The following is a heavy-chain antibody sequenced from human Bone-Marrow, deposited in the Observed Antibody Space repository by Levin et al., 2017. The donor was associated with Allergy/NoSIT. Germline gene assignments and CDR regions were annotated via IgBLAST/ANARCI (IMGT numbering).Heavy chain of an antibody. D-gene: IGHD3-22*01. CDR3: ARIQGDYDSSGFHDF. J-gene: IGHJ4*02. CDR2: IFSNDEK. V-gene: IGHV2-26*01. CDR1: GFSLNNARTG. Sequence: SGPTLVKPTETLTLTCTVSGFSLNNARTGVTWIRQPPGKALEWLAHIFSNDEKSYRTSLKTRLTISRDTSKSQVVLTMTNMDPVDTATYFCARIQGDYDSSGFHDFWGQGILVTVSS.